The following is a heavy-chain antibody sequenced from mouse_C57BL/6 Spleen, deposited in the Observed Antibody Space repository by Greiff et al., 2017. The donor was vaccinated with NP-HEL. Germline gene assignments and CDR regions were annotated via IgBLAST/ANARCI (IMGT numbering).Heavy chain of an antibody. CDR2: ISSGSSTI. CDR1: GFTFSDYG. CDR3: ARLGYDYAMDY. Sequence: EVNLVESGGGLVKPGGFLKLSCAASGFTFSDYGMHWVRQAPEKGLEWVAYISSGSSTIYYADTVKGRFTISRDNAKNTLFLQMTSLRSEDTAMYYCARLGYDYAMDYWGQGTSVTVSS. D-gene: IGHD2-2*01. J-gene: IGHJ4*01. V-gene: IGHV5-17*01.